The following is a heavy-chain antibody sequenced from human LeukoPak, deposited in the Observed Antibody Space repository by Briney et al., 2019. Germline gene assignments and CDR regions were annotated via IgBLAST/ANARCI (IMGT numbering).Heavy chain of an antibody. CDR2: IDHSGNT. CDR3: ARSYYHVDF. V-gene: IGHV4-34*01. Sequence: SETLSLTCAVYGGSFSGYYWSWIRQPPGQGLEWIGEIDHSGNTNYDPSLKSRVTMSIDTSKSQFSLRLTSLTAADTAVYYCARSYYHVDFWAQGARVTVSS. CDR1: GGSFSGYY. J-gene: IGHJ4*02. D-gene: IGHD3-10*01.